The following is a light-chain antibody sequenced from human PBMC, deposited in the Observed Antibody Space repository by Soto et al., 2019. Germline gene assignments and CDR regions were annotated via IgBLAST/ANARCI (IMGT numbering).Light chain of an antibody. CDR2: DAS. J-gene: IGKJ5*01. CDR1: QSVSKY. V-gene: IGKV3-11*01. CDR3: QQRATRVT. Sequence: EIVLTQSPATLSLSPVERANLSCRASQSVSKYLAWFQQKPGQPPRLLIYDASIRATGIPARFSGSGSETDFTLTISSLEPEDSAIYYCQQRATRVTFGQGTRLEIK.